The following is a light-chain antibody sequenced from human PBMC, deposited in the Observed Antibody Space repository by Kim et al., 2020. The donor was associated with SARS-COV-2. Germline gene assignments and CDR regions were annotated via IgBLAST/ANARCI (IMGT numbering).Light chain of an antibody. CDR1: QSVSSN. CDR2: GAS. CDR3: QQYNKWMYT. Sequence: EIVMTQSPATQSVSPGERATLSCRASQSVSSNLAWYQKKPGQAPRLVIYGASTRAAGVPARFSGSVSGAEFTLTITNLQPEDCAVYYCQQYNKWMYTFGQGTKLEI. J-gene: IGKJ2*01. V-gene: IGKV3D-15*01.